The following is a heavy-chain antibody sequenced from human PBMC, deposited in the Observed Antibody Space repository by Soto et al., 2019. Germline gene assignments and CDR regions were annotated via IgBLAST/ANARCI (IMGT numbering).Heavy chain of an antibody. D-gene: IGHD2-8*01. CDR2: ISFDGNIK. CDR3: ARAPRRYCTSLSCLGLYGLDV. V-gene: IGHV3-30-3*01. J-gene: IGHJ6*01. CDR1: GFTFSDYA. Sequence: QVQLVESGGGVVQPRRSLRLSCAASGFTFSDYAMHWVRHVPGQGLEWVAVISFDGNIKYDADSVKGRFTISRDNSKNTLFLQMDSLKGEDTAVYSCARAPRRYCTSLSCLGLYGLDVW.